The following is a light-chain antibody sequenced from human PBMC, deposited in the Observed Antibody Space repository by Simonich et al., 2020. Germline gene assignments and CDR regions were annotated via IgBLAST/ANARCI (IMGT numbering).Light chain of an antibody. Sequence: DIVMTQSPDSLAVSLGERATINCKSSQSVLYISNNKNYLAWYQQKPGQPPKLLIYWASTRESGVPDRFSGSGSGTDFTLTISSLQPEDVATYYCQKYNSAPRTFGQGTKVEI. V-gene: IGKV4-1*01. CDR1: QSVLYISNNKNY. CDR3: QKYNSAPRT. J-gene: IGKJ1*01. CDR2: WAS.